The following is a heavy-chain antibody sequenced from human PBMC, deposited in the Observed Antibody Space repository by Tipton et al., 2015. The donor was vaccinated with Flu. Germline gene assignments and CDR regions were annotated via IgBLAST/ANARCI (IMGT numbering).Heavy chain of an antibody. CDR3: ARAGGYYTPRGDY. Sequence: SLRLSCAASGFTFSDYSMTWVRQAPGKGLEWISYISPTGNIIHYADSVKGRFTISRDNTKNSLFLHLSSLRVEDTAIYYCARAGGYYTPRGDYWGQGTLATVSS. D-gene: IGHD3-10*01. CDR1: GFTFSDYS. CDR2: ISPTGNII. V-gene: IGHV3-48*03. J-gene: IGHJ4*02.